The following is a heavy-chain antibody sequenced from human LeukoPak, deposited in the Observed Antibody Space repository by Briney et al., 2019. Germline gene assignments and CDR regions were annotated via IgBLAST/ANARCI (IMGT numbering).Heavy chain of an antibody. CDR3: ARDHYDSYYMDV. CDR2: ISSSGSTI. Sequence: GGSLRLSCAASGFTFSSYEMNWVRQAPGNGLDWVSYISSSGSTIYYADSVKGRFTISRDNAKNSLYLQMNSLRAEDTAVYYCARDHYDSYYMDVWGKGTTVTVSS. J-gene: IGHJ6*03. D-gene: IGHD3-16*01. V-gene: IGHV3-48*03. CDR1: GFTFSSYE.